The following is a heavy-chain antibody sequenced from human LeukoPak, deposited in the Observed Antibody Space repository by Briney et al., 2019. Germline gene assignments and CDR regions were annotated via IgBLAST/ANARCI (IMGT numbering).Heavy chain of an antibody. CDR3: ARGELRFLEWFYDY. Sequence: SETLSLTCAVYGGSFSGYYWSWIRQPPGKGLEWIGEINHSGSTNYNPSLKSRVTISVDTSKNQFSLKLSSVTAADTAVYYCARGELRFLEWFYDYSGQGTLVTASS. CDR2: INHSGST. V-gene: IGHV4-34*01. CDR1: GGSFSGYY. J-gene: IGHJ4*02. D-gene: IGHD3-3*01.